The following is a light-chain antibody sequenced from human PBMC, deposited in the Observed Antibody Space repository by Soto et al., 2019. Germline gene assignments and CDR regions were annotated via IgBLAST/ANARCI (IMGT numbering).Light chain of an antibody. Sequence: IVLTQSPATRSLSPGARGTVCCMASQSVSSYLAWYQQKPGQAPRLLIYDTSIRASGIPARFSGSGSGTDFTLTISSLDPEDFAVYYCQQRSNRPLTFGQGTRLEIK. CDR1: QSVSSY. J-gene: IGKJ5*01. CDR3: QQRSNRPLT. CDR2: DTS. V-gene: IGKV3-11*01.